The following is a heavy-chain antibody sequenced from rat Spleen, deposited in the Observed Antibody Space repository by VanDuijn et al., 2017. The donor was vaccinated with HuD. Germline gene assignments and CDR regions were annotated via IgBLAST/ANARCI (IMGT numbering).Heavy chain of an antibody. V-gene: IGHV5-29*01. Sequence: VQLKESGPGLVQPSQTLSLTCTVSGVSLSSYGIIWVRQAPTTGLEWVATISYGDSSGHSGTYYRDSVRGRFTISRDDAKSTLYRQMDNLRSGDTATYYCARAGYLRDWYFDFWGPGTMVTVSS. CDR2: ISYGDSSGHSGT. CDR3: ARAGYLRDWYFDF. J-gene: IGHJ1*01. CDR1: GVSLSSYG. D-gene: IGHD2-5*01.